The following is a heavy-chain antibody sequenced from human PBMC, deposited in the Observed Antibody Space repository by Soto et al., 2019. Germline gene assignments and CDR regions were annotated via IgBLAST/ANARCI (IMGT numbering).Heavy chain of an antibody. D-gene: IGHD2-15*01. J-gene: IGHJ4*02. CDR2: IYHSGST. CDR3: AKGLTPKKVDS. V-gene: IGHV4-30-2*05. Sequence: SETLSLTCTVSGGSISSGGYSWSWIRQPPGKGLEWIGYIYHSGSTYYNPSLKSRVTISVDTSKNQFSLKLNSVTAADTAIYYCAKGLTPKKVDSWGQGTLVTVSS. CDR1: GGSISSGGYS.